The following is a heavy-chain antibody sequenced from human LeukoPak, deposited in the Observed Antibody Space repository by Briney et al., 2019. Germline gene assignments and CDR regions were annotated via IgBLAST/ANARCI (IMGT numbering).Heavy chain of an antibody. CDR3: AREGGYYDSSGYYPSHGAEYFQH. Sequence: PGGSLRLSCAASGFTFSSYSMNWVRQAPGKGLEWVSSISSSSSYIYYADSVKGRFTISRDNAKNSLYLQMNSLRAEDTAVYYCAREGGYYDSSGYYPSHGAEYFQHWGQGTLVTVSS. CDR1: GFTFSSYS. J-gene: IGHJ1*01. V-gene: IGHV3-21*01. D-gene: IGHD3-22*01. CDR2: ISSSSSYI.